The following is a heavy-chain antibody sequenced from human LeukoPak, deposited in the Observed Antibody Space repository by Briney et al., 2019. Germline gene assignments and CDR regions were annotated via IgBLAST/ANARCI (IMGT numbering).Heavy chain of an antibody. CDR3: ARKRLNYDILTGYLDY. CDR1: GGTFSSYA. CDR2: IIPIFGTA. Sequence: SVKVSCKASGGTFSSYAISWVRQAPGQGLEWMGGIIPIFGTANYAQKFQGRVTITADESTSTAYMELSSLRSEDTAVYYCARKRLNYDILTGYLDYWGQGTLVTVSS. J-gene: IGHJ4*02. D-gene: IGHD3-9*01. V-gene: IGHV1-69*01.